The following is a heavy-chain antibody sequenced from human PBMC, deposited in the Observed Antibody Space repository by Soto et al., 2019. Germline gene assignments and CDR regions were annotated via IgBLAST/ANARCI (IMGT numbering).Heavy chain of an antibody. CDR3: ARTSSGYYYVCDY. Sequence: ASVKVSCKASGGTFSSYAISWVRQAPGQGLEWMGGIIPIFGTANYAQKFQGRVTITADESTSTAYMELSSLRSEDTAVYYCARTSSGYYYVCDYWGQGTMVTVSA. J-gene: IGHJ4*02. CDR1: GGTFSSYA. D-gene: IGHD3-22*01. V-gene: IGHV1-69*13. CDR2: IIPIFGTA.